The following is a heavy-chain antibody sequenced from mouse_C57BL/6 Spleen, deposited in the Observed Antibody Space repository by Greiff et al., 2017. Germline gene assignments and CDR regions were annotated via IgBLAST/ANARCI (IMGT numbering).Heavy chain of an antibody. CDR1: GYTFTSCG. V-gene: IGHV1-81*01. CDR3: AGRDYMARAY. CDR2: IYPRNGNT. J-gene: IGHJ2*01. Sequence: VQLQQSGAELARPGASVKLSCKASGYTFTSCGISWVKQRTGQGLQWIGEIYPRNGNTNYNQKFKGKATLTVDKSSSTAYMELRSLTSEDSAVYVCAGRDYMARAYGGKGT. D-gene: IGHD2-12*01.